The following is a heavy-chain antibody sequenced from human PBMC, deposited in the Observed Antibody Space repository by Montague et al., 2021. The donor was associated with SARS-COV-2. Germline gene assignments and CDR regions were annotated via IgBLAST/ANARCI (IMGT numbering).Heavy chain of an antibody. Sequence: SLRLSCAASGFTFSSYAMYWVRQAPGKGLEWVAVISYDGSNKYYADSVKGRFIISRDTSKNTLYLQMNSLRAEDTAVYYCASDMIAVAGTAPFDYWGQGTLVTVSS. CDR3: ASDMIAVAGTAPFDY. J-gene: IGHJ4*02. V-gene: IGHV3-30-3*01. CDR2: ISYDGSNK. D-gene: IGHD6-19*01. CDR1: GFTFSSYA.